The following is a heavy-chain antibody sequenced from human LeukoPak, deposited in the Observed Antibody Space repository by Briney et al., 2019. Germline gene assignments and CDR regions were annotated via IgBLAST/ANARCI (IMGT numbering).Heavy chain of an antibody. J-gene: IGHJ1*01. CDR2: IYYSGST. V-gene: IGHV4-59*01. Sequence: SETLSLTCTVSGGSISSYYWSWIRQPSGKGLEWIGYIYYSGSTNYNPSLKSRVTISVDTSKNQFSLKLNSVTAADTAVYYCARGGLRSSWYAEYFQHWGQGTLVTVSS. D-gene: IGHD6-13*01. CDR3: ARGGLRSSWYAEYFQH. CDR1: GGSISSYY.